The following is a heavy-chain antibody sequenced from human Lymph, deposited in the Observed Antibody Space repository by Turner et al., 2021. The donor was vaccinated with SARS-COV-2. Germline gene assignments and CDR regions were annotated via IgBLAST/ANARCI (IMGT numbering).Heavy chain of an antibody. CDR3: SRMGSSSWYFDY. V-gene: IGHV3-7*01. CDR2: IKQDGSEK. D-gene: IGHD1-26*01. CDR1: GFTFSYYW. Sequence: EVQLVESGGGLVKPGGALRVSCAASGFTFSYYWMSWVRQAPGKGLEWVSNIKQDGSEKYYVDSVKGRFTISRDNAKNSLFLQMNSLRAEDTAVYYCSRMGSSSWYFDYWGQGTLVTVSS. J-gene: IGHJ4*02.